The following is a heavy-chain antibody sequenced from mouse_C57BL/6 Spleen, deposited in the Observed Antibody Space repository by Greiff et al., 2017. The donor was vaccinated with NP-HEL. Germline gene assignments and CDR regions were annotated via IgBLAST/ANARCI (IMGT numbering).Heavy chain of an antibody. CDR2: INPSTGGT. Sequence: VQLQQSGPELVKPGASVKISCKASGYSFTGYYMNWVKQSPEKSLEWIGEINPSTGGTTYNQKFKAKATLTVDKSSSTAYMQLKSLTSEDSAVYYCARPRNYVPFAYWGQGTLVTVSA. CDR3: ARPRNYVPFAY. V-gene: IGHV1-42*01. CDR1: GYSFTGYY. D-gene: IGHD2-1*01. J-gene: IGHJ3*01.